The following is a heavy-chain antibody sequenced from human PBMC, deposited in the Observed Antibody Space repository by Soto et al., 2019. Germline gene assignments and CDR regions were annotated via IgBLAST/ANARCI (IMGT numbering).Heavy chain of an antibody. D-gene: IGHD3-10*01. Sequence: QVQLVQSGAEEKSAGSSVKVSCKASGDTFNFYSINWVRQAPGLGLEWVGRVNPILSMSNYAQRFQGRVTMTADKSTGTAYMELRSLRSEDTAIYYCASTYGSGYRAFDSWGQGALVTVSS. CDR1: GDTFNFYS. CDR2: VNPILSMS. J-gene: IGHJ4*02. CDR3: ASTYGSGYRAFDS. V-gene: IGHV1-69*02.